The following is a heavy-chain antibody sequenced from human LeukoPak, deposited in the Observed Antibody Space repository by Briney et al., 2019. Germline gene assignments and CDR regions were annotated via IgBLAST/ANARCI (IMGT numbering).Heavy chain of an antibody. V-gene: IGHV1-69*13. CDR2: IIPIFGTA. D-gene: IGHD3-22*01. Sequence: ASVKVSCKASGGTFSSYAISWVRQAPGQGLEWMGGIIPIFGTANYAQKFQGRVTITADESTSTAYMELSSLRSEDTAVYYCATFSYYDSSGYYSIDYWGQGTLVTVSS. CDR1: GGTFSSYA. J-gene: IGHJ4*02. CDR3: ATFSYYDSSGYYSIDY.